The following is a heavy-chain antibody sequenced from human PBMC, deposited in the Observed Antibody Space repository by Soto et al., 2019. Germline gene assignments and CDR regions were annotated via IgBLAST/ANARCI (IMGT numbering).Heavy chain of an antibody. CDR1: GYTFTGYY. J-gene: IGHJ6*02. D-gene: IGHD2-15*01. Sequence: ASVKVSCKASGYTFTGYYMHWVRQAPGQGLEWMGWINPNSGGTNYAQKFQGRVTMTRDTSISTAYMELSRPRSDDTAVYYCARQILVGYYYYYGMDVWGQGTTVTVSS. V-gene: IGHV1-2*02. CDR3: ARQILVGYYYYYGMDV. CDR2: INPNSGGT.